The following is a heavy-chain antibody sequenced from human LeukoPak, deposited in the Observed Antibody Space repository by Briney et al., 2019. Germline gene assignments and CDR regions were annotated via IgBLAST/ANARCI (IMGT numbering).Heavy chain of an antibody. Sequence: LGESLKISCKGSGYSFIHYWIGWVRQMPGKGLEWMGTIYPGASDTRYSPSFQGQVTISADKSINTAYLQWSSLKASDSAMYYCVRHVGDSSLLSMDVWGKGTTVTVSS. D-gene: IGHD6-13*01. CDR3: VRHVGDSSLLSMDV. V-gene: IGHV5-51*01. CDR1: GYSFIHYW. J-gene: IGHJ6*03. CDR2: IYPGASDT.